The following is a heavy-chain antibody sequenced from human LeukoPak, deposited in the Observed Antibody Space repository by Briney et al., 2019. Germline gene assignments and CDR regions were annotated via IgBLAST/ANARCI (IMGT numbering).Heavy chain of an antibody. CDR1: GGPFSGYY. CDR2: INHSGST. CDR3: ARPGPNWFDP. Sequence: SETLSLTCAVYGGPFSGYYWSWIRQPPGKGLEWIGEINHSGSTNYNPPLKSRVTISVDTSKNQFSRKLSSVTAADTAVYYCARPGPNWFDPGGQGTLVSVSS. D-gene: IGHD7-27*01. V-gene: IGHV4-34*01. J-gene: IGHJ5*02.